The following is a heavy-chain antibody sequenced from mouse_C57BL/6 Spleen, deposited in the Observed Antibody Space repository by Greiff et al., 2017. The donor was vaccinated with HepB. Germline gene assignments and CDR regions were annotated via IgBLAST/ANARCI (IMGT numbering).Heavy chain of an antibody. J-gene: IGHJ2*01. D-gene: IGHD2-5*01. Sequence: VQLQQSGAELVKPGASVKISCKASGYAFSSYWVHWVKQRPGKGLEWIGQIYPGDGDTNYNGKFKGKATLTADKSSSTAYMQLSILTSEDSAVYFGARHHIPYSNSLYFDYWGQGTTLTVSS. CDR3: ARHHIPYSNSLYFDY. CDR2: IYPGDGDT. V-gene: IGHV1-80*01. CDR1: GYAFSSYW.